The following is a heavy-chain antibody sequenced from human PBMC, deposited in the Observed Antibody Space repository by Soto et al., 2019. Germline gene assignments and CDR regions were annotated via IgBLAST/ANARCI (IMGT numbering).Heavy chain of an antibody. CDR3: ARSNWNYVGYYYGMDV. J-gene: IGHJ6*02. CDR1: GFSLSTSGMC. V-gene: IGHV2-70*11. Sequence: SGPTLVNPTQTLTLTCTFSGFSLSTSGMCVSWIRQPPGKALEWLARIDWDDDKYYSTSLKTRLTISKDTSKNQVVLTMTNMDPVDTATYYCARSNWNYVGYYYGMDVWGQGTTVTVSS. CDR2: IDWDDDK. D-gene: IGHD1-7*01.